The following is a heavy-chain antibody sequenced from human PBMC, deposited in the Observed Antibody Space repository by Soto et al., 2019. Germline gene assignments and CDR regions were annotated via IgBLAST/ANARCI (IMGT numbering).Heavy chain of an antibody. CDR2: IMPVFRTP. D-gene: IGHD2-2*01. CDR1: GGTFRTAA. J-gene: IGHJ6*02. V-gene: IGHV1-69*12. CDR3: ARDNARPQLGGNYYYILDV. Sequence: QVQLEQSGAEVKKPGSSVKVSCKASGGTFRTAAISWVRQAPGQGLEWMGGIMPVFRTPDYAQKFQGRVTIPADESTNTAYMELSGLRSDDTAVYYCARDNARPQLGGNYYYILDVWGQGTTITVSS.